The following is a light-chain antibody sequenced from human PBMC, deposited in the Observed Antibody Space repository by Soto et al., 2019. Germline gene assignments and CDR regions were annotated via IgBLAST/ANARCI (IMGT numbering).Light chain of an antibody. CDR2: GAS. CDR1: QSVRSNN. Sequence: EFVLTQSPGTLSLSPGERATLSCRASQSVRSNNLAWYQQKPGQSPRLLIYGASNMATGIPDRFSGSGAGTYFTLTISRLEPEDFAVFYCQHYGISAYTFGQGTTLEIK. CDR3: QHYGISAYT. J-gene: IGKJ2*01. V-gene: IGKV3-20*01.